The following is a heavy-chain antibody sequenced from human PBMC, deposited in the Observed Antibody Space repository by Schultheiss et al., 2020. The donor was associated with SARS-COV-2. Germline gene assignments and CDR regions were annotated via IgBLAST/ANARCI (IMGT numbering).Heavy chain of an antibody. CDR2: IYTSGST. V-gene: IGHV4-4*08. CDR1: GGSISSYY. Sequence: SQTLSLTCTVSGGSISSYYWSWIRQPPGKGLEWIGRIYTSGSTNYNPSLKSRVTISVDTSKNQFSLKLSSVTAADTTVYYCARSLAAAGPYYWGQGTLVTVSS. CDR3: ARSLAAAGPYY. J-gene: IGHJ4*02. D-gene: IGHD6-13*01.